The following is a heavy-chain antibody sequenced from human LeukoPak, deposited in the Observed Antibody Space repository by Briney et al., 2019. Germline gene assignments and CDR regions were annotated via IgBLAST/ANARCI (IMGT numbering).Heavy chain of an antibody. CDR3: ARDHSSGWYSDYFDY. CDR2: IWYDGSNK. D-gene: IGHD6-19*01. J-gene: IGHJ4*02. Sequence: RSGGSLRLSCAASGFTFSSYGMRWVRQAPGKGLEWVAVIWYDGSNKYYADSVKGRFTISRDNSKNTLYLQMNSLRAEDTAVYYCARDHSSGWYSDYFDYWGQGTLVTVSS. V-gene: IGHV3-33*01. CDR1: GFTFSSYG.